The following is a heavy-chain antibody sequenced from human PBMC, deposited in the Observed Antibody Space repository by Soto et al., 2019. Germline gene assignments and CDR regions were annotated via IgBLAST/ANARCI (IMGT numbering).Heavy chain of an antibody. D-gene: IGHD3-10*01. CDR2: IYYSGST. CDR1: GGSISSGGYY. J-gene: IGHJ4*02. CDR3: AREVTGAYGSGSYLDY. V-gene: IGHV4-31*03. Sequence: PSETLSLTCTVSGGSISSGGYYWSWIRQHPGKGLEWIGYIYYSGSTYYNPSLKSRVTISVDTSKNQFSLKLSSVTAADTAVYYCAREVTGAYGSGSYLDYWGQGTLVTVSS.